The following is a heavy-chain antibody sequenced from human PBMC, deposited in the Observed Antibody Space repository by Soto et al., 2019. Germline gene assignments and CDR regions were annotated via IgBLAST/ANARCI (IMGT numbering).Heavy chain of an antibody. D-gene: IGHD3-22*01. CDR3: ARDQYYYDSSGYYPRY. V-gene: IGHV3-33*01. Sequence: PGGSLRLSCAASGFTFSSYGMHWVRQAPGKGLEWVAVIWYDGSNKYYADSVKGRFTISRDNSKNTLYLQMNSLRAEDTAVYYCARDQYYYDSSGYYPRYWGQGTLVTVSS. CDR1: GFTFSSYG. J-gene: IGHJ4*02. CDR2: IWYDGSNK.